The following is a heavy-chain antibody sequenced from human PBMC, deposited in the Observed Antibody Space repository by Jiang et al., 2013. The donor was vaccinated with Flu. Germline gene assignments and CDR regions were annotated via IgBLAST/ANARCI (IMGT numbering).Heavy chain of an antibody. CDR1: GYNFTNYW. CDR2: IDPSDSYT. Sequence: PGESLRISCKGSGYNFTNYWISWVRQMPGRGLEWMGRIDPSDSYTTYSPSFQGFVTISADKSITTAYLQWSSLKASDTAMYYCARRLGYCTTTTCYAGVDFWGQGTLVTVSS. D-gene: IGHD2-2*01. CDR3: ARRLGYCTTTTCYAGVDF. J-gene: IGHJ1*01. V-gene: IGHV5-10-1*01.